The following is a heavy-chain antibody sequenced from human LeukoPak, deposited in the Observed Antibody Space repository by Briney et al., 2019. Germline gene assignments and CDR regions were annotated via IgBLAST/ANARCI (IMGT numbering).Heavy chain of an antibody. CDR2: ISWNSGSI. CDR1: GFTFDDYA. D-gene: IGHD6-13*01. CDR3: AKGARIAAAGYYYYYGMDV. Sequence: GGSLRLSCAASGFTFDDYAMHWVRQAPGKGLEWVSGISWNSGSIGYADSVKGRFTIPRDNAKNSLYLQMNSLRAEDTALYYCAKGARIAAAGYYYYYGMDVWGQGTTVTVSS. J-gene: IGHJ6*02. V-gene: IGHV3-9*01.